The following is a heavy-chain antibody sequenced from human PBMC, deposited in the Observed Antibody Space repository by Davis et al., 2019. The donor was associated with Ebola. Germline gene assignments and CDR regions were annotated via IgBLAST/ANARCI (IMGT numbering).Heavy chain of an antibody. D-gene: IGHD3-9*01. CDR1: GFTFSSYW. Sequence: PGGSLRLSCAASGFTFSSYWMSWVRQAPGKGLEWVANIKQDGSEKYYVDSVKGRFTISRDNSKNTLYLQMNSLRAEDTAVYYCAKEPQGHYDILTGPAGYFDYWGQGTLVTVSS. J-gene: IGHJ4*02. V-gene: IGHV3-7*01. CDR3: AKEPQGHYDILTGPAGYFDY. CDR2: IKQDGSEK.